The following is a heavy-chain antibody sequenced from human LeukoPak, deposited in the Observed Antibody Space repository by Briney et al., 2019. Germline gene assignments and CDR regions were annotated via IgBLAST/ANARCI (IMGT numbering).Heavy chain of an antibody. CDR3: ARDQGLLWFGELLFPYYYYGMDV. CDR1: GYTFTSYG. D-gene: IGHD3-10*01. V-gene: IGHV1-18*01. Sequence: VASVKVSCKASGYTFTSYGISWVRQAPGQGLEWMGWISAYNGNTNYAQKLQGRVTMTTDTSTSTAYMELRSLGSDDTAVYYCARDQGLLWFGELLFPYYYYGMDVWGQGTTVTVSS. CDR2: ISAYNGNT. J-gene: IGHJ6*02.